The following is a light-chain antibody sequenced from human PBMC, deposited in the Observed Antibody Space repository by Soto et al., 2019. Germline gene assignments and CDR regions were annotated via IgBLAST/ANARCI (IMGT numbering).Light chain of an antibody. CDR1: QSVSSSY. J-gene: IGKJ4*01. Sequence: EIVLTQSPGTLSLSPGERATLSCRASQSVSSSYLAWYQQKPGQAPRLLIYGASSRATGIPDRFSGSGSGTDFTLTISSLQSEDFAIYDCQQYTNWPYTFGGGTKVEI. V-gene: IGKV3-20*01. CDR3: QQYTNWPYT. CDR2: GAS.